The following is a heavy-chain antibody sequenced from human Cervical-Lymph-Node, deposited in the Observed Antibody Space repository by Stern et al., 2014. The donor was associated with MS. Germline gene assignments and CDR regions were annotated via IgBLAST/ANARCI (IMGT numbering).Heavy chain of an antibody. CDR1: GYSFTIYY. J-gene: IGHJ4*02. V-gene: IGHV5-51*01. CDR3: ARHVQGFDY. Sequence: EVQLVESGAEVKKPGESLKISCKLSGYSFTIYYIAWVRQMPGKGLEWIGVIYPYDSDPTSSPSFQGQVTISADKSITTAYLQWSSLRASDTAMYYCARHVQGFDYWGQGTLVTVSS. CDR2: IYPYDSDP.